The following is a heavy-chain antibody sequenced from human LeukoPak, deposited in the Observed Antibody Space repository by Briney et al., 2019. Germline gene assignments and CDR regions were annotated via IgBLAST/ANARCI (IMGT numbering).Heavy chain of an antibody. Sequence: PGRSLRLSCAASGFTFSSYGMHWVRQAPGKGLEWVAVIWYDGSNKYYADSVKGRFTISRDNAKNTLYLQMNSLRAEDTAVYYCARGEQWAYWYFDLWGRGTLVTVSS. CDR3: ARGEQWAYWYFDL. J-gene: IGHJ2*01. V-gene: IGHV3-33*01. CDR1: GFTFSSYG. D-gene: IGHD6-19*01. CDR2: IWYDGSNK.